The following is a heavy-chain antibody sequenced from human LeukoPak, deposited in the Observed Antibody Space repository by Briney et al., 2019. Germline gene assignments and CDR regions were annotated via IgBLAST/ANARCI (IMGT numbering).Heavy chain of an antibody. CDR1: GFSFSVSG. CDR3: AKDDNIRAFDY. D-gene: IGHD2/OR15-2a*01. J-gene: IGHJ4*02. Sequence: GGSLRLSCAASGFSFSVSGMNWVRQAPGKGLEWVSSISGSVGSTYYADSVKGRFTISRDNSKNTLYLQMNSLRAEDTAVYYCAKDDNIRAFDYWGQGTLVTVSS. V-gene: IGHV3-23*01. CDR2: ISGSVGST.